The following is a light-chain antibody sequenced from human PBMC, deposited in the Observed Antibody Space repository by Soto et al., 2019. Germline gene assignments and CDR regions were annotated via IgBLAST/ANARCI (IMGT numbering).Light chain of an antibody. Sequence: QSALTQPRSVSGSPGQSVTISCTGTSSDVGTYDFVSWYQQHPGKAPRLMIFDVSERPSGVTDRFSGSKSGNTASLTISGLQAEDEADYYCCLYAVTFYVFGTGTKLTV. CDR2: DVS. V-gene: IGLV2-11*01. CDR1: SSDVGTYDF. CDR3: CLYAVTFYV. J-gene: IGLJ1*01.